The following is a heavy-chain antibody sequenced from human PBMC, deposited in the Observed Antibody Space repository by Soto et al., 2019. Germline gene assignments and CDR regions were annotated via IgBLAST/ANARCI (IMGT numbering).Heavy chain of an antibody. V-gene: IGHV3-9*01. CDR1: GFTFDDYA. Sequence: SLGLSCSASGFTFDDYAMHWVRQAPGKGLEWVSGISWNSGSIGYADSVKGRFTISRDNAKNSLYLQMNSLRAEDTALYYCAKVAGATEDAFDIWGQGKMVTGSS. D-gene: IGHD1-26*01. J-gene: IGHJ3*02. CDR3: AKVAGATEDAFDI. CDR2: ISWNSGSI.